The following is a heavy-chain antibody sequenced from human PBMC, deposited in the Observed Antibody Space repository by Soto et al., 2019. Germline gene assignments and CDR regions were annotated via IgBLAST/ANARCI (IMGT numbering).Heavy chain of an antibody. J-gene: IGHJ4*02. CDR1: GYSFMKYG. V-gene: IGHV1-18*01. CDR3: AREASVLIKADQPSRFDS. CDR2: ISPYSGYT. Sequence: GASVKVSCKGFGYSFMKYGINWVRQAPGQGLEWVGWISPYSGYTHSAQKFHGRLTLTTDTAASTAYMELRILRSADTAFYYCAREASVLIKADQPSRFDSWGQGTLVTVSS. D-gene: IGHD2-8*01.